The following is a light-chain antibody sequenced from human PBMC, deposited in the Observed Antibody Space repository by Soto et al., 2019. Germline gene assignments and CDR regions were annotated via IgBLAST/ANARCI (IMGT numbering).Light chain of an antibody. J-gene: IGKJ5*01. V-gene: IGKV1-12*01. CDR3: QQANSFPLIT. Sequence: DIQMTQSPSSVSASVGDRVTITCRASQGISSCSAWYQQKPGNAPKLLIYAASSLQSGVPSRFSGSGSGTDFTLTISSLQPEDFATYYCQQANSFPLITFGQGTRLEIK. CDR1: QGISSC. CDR2: AAS.